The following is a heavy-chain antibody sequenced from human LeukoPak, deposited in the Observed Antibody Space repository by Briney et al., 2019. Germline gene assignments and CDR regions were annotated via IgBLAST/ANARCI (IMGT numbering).Heavy chain of an antibody. J-gene: IGHJ3*02. Sequence: GESLKISCQASGFNFPSFWISWVRQMPGKGLEWIGRIDPNDSDTNYRPAFQGHVTISVDKSITTAYLQWSSLKASDSGMYYCARQRFGELYAFDIWGQGTMVTVSS. D-gene: IGHD3-10*01. CDR3: ARQRFGELYAFDI. CDR1: GFNFPSFW. CDR2: IDPNDSDT. V-gene: IGHV5-10-1*01.